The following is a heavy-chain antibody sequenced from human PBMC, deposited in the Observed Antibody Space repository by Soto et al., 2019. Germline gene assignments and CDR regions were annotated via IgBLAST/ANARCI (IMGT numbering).Heavy chain of an antibody. Sequence: ASVKVSCNASGYTFTSYDINWVRLATGQGLEWMGWMNPNSGNTGYAQKFQGRVTMTRNTSISTAYMELSSLRSEDTAVYYCARGRRVAADNYYYYMDVWGKGTTVTVSS. CDR1: GYTFTSYD. CDR3: ARGRRVAADNYYYYMDV. CDR2: MNPNSGNT. J-gene: IGHJ6*03. D-gene: IGHD2-15*01. V-gene: IGHV1-8*01.